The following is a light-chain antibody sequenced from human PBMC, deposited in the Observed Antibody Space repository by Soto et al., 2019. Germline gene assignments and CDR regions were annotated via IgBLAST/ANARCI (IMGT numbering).Light chain of an antibody. J-gene: IGLJ2*01. CDR3: SSYTSSSTLVV. Sequence: QSALTQPASVSGSPGQSITISCTGTSSDVGGYNYVSWYQQHPCKAPKLMIYEVSNRPSGVSNSFSGSNSGNAASLTISGLQAEEEADYYCSSYTSSSTLVVFGGGTKVTVL. CDR1: SSDVGGYNY. V-gene: IGLV2-14*01. CDR2: EVS.